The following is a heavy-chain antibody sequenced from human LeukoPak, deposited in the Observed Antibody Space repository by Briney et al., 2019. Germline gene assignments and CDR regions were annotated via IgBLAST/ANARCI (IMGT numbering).Heavy chain of an antibody. CDR1: GGSISSHY. CDR2: IYYSGST. CDR3: ARDRPSTSLDY. D-gene: IGHD1-1*01. J-gene: IGHJ4*02. Sequence: SETLSLTCTVSGGSISSHYWSWIRQPPGKGLEWIGYIYYSGSTNYNPSLKSRVTISVDTSKNQFSLKLSFVTAADTAVYYRARDRPSTSLDYWGQGTLVTVSS. V-gene: IGHV4-59*11.